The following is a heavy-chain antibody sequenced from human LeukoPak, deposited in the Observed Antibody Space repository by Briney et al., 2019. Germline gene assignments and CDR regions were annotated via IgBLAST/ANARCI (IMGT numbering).Heavy chain of an antibody. V-gene: IGHV3-11*01. D-gene: IGHD6-13*01. CDR3: ARRKHSSGWSPNEYYFDY. Sequence: GGSLRLSCAASGFTFSNYWVHWIRQAPGKGLEWVSYIDISGTTIYYTHSVKGRFTISRDNAKNSLYLQMNSLRAEDTAFYYCARRKHSSGWSPNEYYFDYWGQGTLVTVSS. CDR2: IDISGTTI. J-gene: IGHJ4*02. CDR1: GFTFSNYW.